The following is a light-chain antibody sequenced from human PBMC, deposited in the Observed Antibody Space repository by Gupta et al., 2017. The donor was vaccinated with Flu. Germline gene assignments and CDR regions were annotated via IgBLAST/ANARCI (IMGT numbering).Light chain of an antibody. CDR3: QQYYAPPLT. Sequence: DIVMTQSQDSLAVSLGERATINCKSSQSLLYRSNNKNYLTWYQQKPGQAPKLLIYWASTRESGVPDRFSGSGSGTDFTLTISSLQAEDVAVYYCQQYYAPPLTFGQGTKVEIK. CDR1: QSLLYRSNNKNY. V-gene: IGKV4-1*01. J-gene: IGKJ1*01. CDR2: WAS.